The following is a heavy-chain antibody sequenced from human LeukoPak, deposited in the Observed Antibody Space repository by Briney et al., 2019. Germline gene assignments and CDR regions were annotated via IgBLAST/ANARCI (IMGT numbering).Heavy chain of an antibody. CDR3: ARLSHYSDSSGYYLGSYYFDS. D-gene: IGHD3-22*01. CDR1: GGSISSSSYS. Sequence: PSETLSLTCTVSGGSISSSSYSWGWIRQPPGKGLEWIGSIYYSGSTYYHPSVKSRVTLSLDTSKNQFSLKLSSVTAADTAVYYCARLSHYSDSSGYYLGSYYFDSWGQGTLVTVSS. J-gene: IGHJ4*02. CDR2: IYYSGST. V-gene: IGHV4-39*01.